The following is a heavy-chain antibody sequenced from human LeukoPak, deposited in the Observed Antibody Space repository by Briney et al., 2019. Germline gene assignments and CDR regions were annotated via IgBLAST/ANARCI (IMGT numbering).Heavy chain of an antibody. D-gene: IGHD6-13*01. V-gene: IGHV4-59*12. J-gene: IGHJ2*01. CDR2: VYHSGSP. CDR1: GGSITTYY. Sequence: SETLSLTCPVSGGSITTYYWSWIRQPPGKGLEWIGYVYHSGSPNYNPSLKSRVTISVDTSKSQFFLRLTSVTAADTAVYYCARPRYGSSSGNWYFDLWGRGTLVTVSS. CDR3: ARPRYGSSSGNWYFDL.